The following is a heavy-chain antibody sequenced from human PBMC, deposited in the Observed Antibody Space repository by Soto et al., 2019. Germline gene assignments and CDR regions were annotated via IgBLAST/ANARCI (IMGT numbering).Heavy chain of an antibody. CDR1: GFTFSSYA. CDR3: AKGVRPTATANWFDP. CDR2: ISPSGGST. J-gene: IGHJ5*02. V-gene: IGHV3-23*01. Sequence: GSLRLSCAASGFTFSSYAMSWVRQAPGRGLEWVSAISPSGGSTFYKDSVKDRFTISRVNSKNTLYLQMNSLRADDTAVYYCAKGVRPTATANWFDPWGQGTLVTVSS. D-gene: IGHD2-2*01.